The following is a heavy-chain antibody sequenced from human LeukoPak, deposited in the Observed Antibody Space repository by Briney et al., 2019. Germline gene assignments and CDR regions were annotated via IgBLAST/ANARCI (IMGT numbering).Heavy chain of an antibody. Sequence: ASVKVSCKASGYTFGIYGISWVRQAPGQGFEWMGWISGDNGNRLIAEKFQGRVTMTAETPTSTAYMELGSLRSDDTAIYYCARDRAELNAWFDPWGQGTLVIVSS. D-gene: IGHD1-1*01. CDR1: GYTFGIYG. CDR2: ISGDNGNR. V-gene: IGHV1-18*01. CDR3: ARDRAELNAWFDP. J-gene: IGHJ5*02.